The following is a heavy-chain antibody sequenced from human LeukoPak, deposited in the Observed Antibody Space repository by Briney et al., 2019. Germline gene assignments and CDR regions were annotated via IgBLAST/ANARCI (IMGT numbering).Heavy chain of an antibody. CDR1: DGSISSSSSF. V-gene: IGHV4-39*01. CDR2: IDDSGIT. J-gene: IGHJ4*02. Sequence: SENLSLTCTVSDGSISSSSSFWAWIRQPPGKGLEWIGSIDDSGITYYNPFLKSRLTISADTSKNQFSLRLSSVTAADTAVYYCARHRRGEPVDSWGQGTPVTVSS. D-gene: IGHD3-16*01. CDR3: ARHRRGEPVDS.